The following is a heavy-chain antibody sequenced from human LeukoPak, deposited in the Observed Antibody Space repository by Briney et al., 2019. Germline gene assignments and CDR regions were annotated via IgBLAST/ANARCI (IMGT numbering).Heavy chain of an antibody. CDR1: GGSFSGHY. J-gene: IGHJ4*02. CDR3: ARSYSSSWSDY. Sequence: PSETLSLTCAVYGGSFSGHYWSWIRQPPGKGLEWIGEINHSGSTNYNPSLKSRVTISVDTSKNQFSLKLSSVTAADTAVYYCARSYSSSWSDYWGQGTLVTVSS. V-gene: IGHV4-34*01. D-gene: IGHD6-13*01. CDR2: INHSGST.